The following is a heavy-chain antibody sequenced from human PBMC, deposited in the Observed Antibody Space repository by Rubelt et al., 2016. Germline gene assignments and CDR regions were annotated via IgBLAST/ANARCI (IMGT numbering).Heavy chain of an antibody. CDR1: GGSISSSSYY. CDR3: ARARQWPERYFDL. D-gene: IGHD6-19*01. CDR2: IYYSGST. J-gene: IGHJ2*01. V-gene: IGHV4-39*07. Sequence: QLQLQESGPGLVKPSETLSLTCTVSGGSISSSSYYWGWIRQPPGTGLEWIGSIYYSGSTYYKPPLKSGVTIAVATARNRLARKLRSVTAADTAVYFCARARQWPERYFDLWGRGTLVTVSS.